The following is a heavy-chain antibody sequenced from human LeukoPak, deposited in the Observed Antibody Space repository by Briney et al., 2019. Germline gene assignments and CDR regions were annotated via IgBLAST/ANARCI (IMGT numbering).Heavy chain of an antibody. V-gene: IGHV1-46*01. CDR2: INPSGGST. Sequence: ASVKVSCKASGYTFTSYYMHWVRQAPGQGLEWMGIINPSGGSTSYAQKFQGRVTMTRDTSTSTVYMELSSLRSEDTAVHYCALWLVRGGFDYWGQGTLVTVSS. J-gene: IGHJ4*02. CDR3: ALWLVRGGFDY. D-gene: IGHD6-19*01. CDR1: GYTFTSYY.